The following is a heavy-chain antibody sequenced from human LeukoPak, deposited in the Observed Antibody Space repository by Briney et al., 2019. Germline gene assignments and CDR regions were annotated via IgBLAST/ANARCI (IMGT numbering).Heavy chain of an antibody. J-gene: IGHJ4*02. Sequence: ASVKVSCKASGYTFTGYYMHWVRQAPGQGLEWMGWINPGSGATNCAQRFHGRVTMTTDTSTSTVYMELRSLRSDDTAVYYCARDLTHRRNYDNSGYQIVSAFWGQGTLVTVSS. CDR3: ARDLTHRRNYDNSGYQIVSAF. D-gene: IGHD3-22*01. CDR1: GYTFTGYY. CDR2: INPGSGAT. V-gene: IGHV1-2*02.